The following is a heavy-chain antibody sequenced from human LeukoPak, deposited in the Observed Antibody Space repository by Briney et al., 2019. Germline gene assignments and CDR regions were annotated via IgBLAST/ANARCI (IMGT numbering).Heavy chain of an antibody. CDR2: ISAYNGNT. Sequence: GASVKVSCKASGYTFTSYGISWVRQAPGQGLEWMGWISAYNGNTNYAQKLQGRVTMTTDTSTSTAYIDLSSLRSEDTAVYYCARDQGGGDGYSYFDYWGQGTLVTVSS. V-gene: IGHV1-18*01. CDR3: ARDQGGGDGYSYFDY. CDR1: GYTFTSYG. J-gene: IGHJ4*02. D-gene: IGHD3-16*01.